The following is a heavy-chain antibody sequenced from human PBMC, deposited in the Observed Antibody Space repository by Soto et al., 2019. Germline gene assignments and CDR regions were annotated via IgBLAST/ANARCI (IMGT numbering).Heavy chain of an antibody. CDR2: ISSSSSTI. Sequence: EVQLVESGGGLVQPGGSLRLSCAASGFTFSSYSMNWVRQAPGKGLEWVSYISSSSSTIYYADSVKGRFTISKDNAKNSLSLQVNSLRAEATAVYYCARDLDAYGDYISGILYFDYWGQGTLVTVSS. V-gene: IGHV3-48*01. D-gene: IGHD4-17*01. J-gene: IGHJ4*02. CDR1: GFTFSSYS. CDR3: ARDLDAYGDYISGILYFDY.